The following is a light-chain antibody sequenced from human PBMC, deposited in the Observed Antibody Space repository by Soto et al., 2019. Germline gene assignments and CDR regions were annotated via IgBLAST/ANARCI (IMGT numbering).Light chain of an antibody. CDR3: CLYAVTFYV. J-gene: IGLJ1*01. CDR2: DVS. V-gene: IGLV2-11*01. CDR1: GSDVGTYDF. Sequence: QSALTPPRSVSGSPGQSVTISFTGTGSDVGTYDFVSWYQQHPGKAPRLMIFDVSERPSGVPDRFSGSKSGNTASLTISGLQAEDEADYYCCLYAVTFYVFGTGTKVTVL.